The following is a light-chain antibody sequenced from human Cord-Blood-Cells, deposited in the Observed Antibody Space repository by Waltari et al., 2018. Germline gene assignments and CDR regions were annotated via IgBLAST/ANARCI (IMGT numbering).Light chain of an antibody. CDR3: QQYDNLSYT. J-gene: IGKJ2*01. Sequence: DIQMTQSPSSLSASVGDRVTITCQASQDISNYLNWYQQKPGKAPKLLIYDASNLETGVPSRFSGSGSGTDFTFTISSLQPEDIATYYCQQYDNLSYTFGQGTKLDIK. CDR1: QDISNY. V-gene: IGKV1-33*01. CDR2: DAS.